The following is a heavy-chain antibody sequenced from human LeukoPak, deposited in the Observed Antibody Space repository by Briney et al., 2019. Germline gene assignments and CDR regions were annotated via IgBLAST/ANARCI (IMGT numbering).Heavy chain of an antibody. V-gene: IGHV4-39*07. J-gene: IGHJ6*03. CDR3: ARDPGNYYMDV. CDR1: GGSISSSSYY. Sequence: AETLSLTCTVSGGSISSSSYYWGWLRQPPGKGLEWIGSIYYSGSTYYNPSLKSRVTISVDTSKNQFSLKLSSVTAADTAVYYCARDPGNYYMDVWGKGTTVTVSS. CDR2: IYYSGST.